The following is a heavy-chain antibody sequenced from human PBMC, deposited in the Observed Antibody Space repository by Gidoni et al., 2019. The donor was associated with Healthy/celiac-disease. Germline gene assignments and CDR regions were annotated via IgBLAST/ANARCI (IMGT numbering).Heavy chain of an antibody. D-gene: IGHD6-13*01. CDR2: IWYDGSNK. CDR3: ARDHYSSSWYVGD. CDR1: GCTFSSYG. Sequence: QVQLVESGGGVVQPGRSLRLSCAASGCTFSSYGMHWVRQAPGKGLEWVAVIWYDGSNKYYADSVKGRFTISRDNSKNTLYLQMNSLRAEDTAVYYCARDHYSSSWYVGDWGQGTLVTVSS. J-gene: IGHJ4*02. V-gene: IGHV3-33*01.